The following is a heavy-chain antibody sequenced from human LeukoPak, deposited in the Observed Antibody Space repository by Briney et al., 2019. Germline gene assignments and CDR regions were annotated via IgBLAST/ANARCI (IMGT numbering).Heavy chain of an antibody. D-gene: IGHD6-19*01. J-gene: IGHJ4*02. V-gene: IGHV6-1*01. CDR1: GDSVSSKNGA. Sequence: SQTLSLTCVVSGDSVSSKNGAWNWIRQSPSRGLEWLGRTYYRSRWYNDYAESMEGRMTISQDTSKNQYSLHLNSVTPDDTAVYYCARDFGTTGWHTFDYWGQGTLVTVSS. CDR2: TYYRSRWYN. CDR3: ARDFGTTGWHTFDY.